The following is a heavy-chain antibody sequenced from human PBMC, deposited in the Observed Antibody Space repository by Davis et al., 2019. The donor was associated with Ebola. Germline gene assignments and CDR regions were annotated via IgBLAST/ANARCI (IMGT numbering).Heavy chain of an antibody. CDR1: VITFSSYA. J-gene: IGHJ4*02. V-gene: IGHV3-23*01. Sequence: GGSLRLSCADSVITFSSYAMTWVRQAPGKGLEWVSAISGSGGTTYYAGSVKGRFTVSRDNSKKTMYLQMNSLRAEDTAVYYCARARVFDYWGQGTLVTVSS. CDR2: ISGSGGTT. CDR3: ARARVFDY.